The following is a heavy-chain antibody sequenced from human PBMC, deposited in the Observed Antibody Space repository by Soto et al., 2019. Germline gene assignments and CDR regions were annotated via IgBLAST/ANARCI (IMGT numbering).Heavy chain of an antibody. D-gene: IGHD3-3*01. Sequence: GASVKVSCKASGYTLTGYYMHWVRQAPGQGLEWMGWINPNSGGTNYAQKFQGRVTMTRDTSISTAYMELSRLRSDDTAVYYCARDYNFWSGYYYYGMDVWGQGTTVTVSS. V-gene: IGHV1-2*02. CDR1: GYTLTGYY. CDR2: INPNSGGT. CDR3: ARDYNFWSGYYYYGMDV. J-gene: IGHJ6*02.